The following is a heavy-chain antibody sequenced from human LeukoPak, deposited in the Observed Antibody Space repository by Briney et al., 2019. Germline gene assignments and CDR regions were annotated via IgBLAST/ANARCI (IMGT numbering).Heavy chain of an antibody. J-gene: IGHJ6*03. Sequence: SETLSLTCTVSGGSISSYYWSWIRQPPGKGLEWIGSIYYSGSTYYNPSLKSRVTISVDTSKNQFSLKLSSVTAADTAVYYCARDRPRNRNRYYMDVWGKGTTVTVSS. CDR2: IYYSGST. CDR3: ARDRPRNRNRYYMDV. V-gene: IGHV4-59*12. CDR1: GGSISSYY. D-gene: IGHD1-14*01.